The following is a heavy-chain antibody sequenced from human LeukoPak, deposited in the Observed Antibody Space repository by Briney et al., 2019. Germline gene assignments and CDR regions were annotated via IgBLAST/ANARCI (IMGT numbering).Heavy chain of an antibody. Sequence: GGSLRLSCAASGFTFSSYGMHWVRQAPGKGLEWVALISYDGSNKYYTDSVKGRFTISRDDSKNTYLQMNRLRAEDTAVYYCAKDGGTGRIAASGADYWGQGTLVTVSS. D-gene: IGHD6-13*01. CDR1: GFTFSSYG. J-gene: IGHJ4*02. CDR2: ISYDGSNK. CDR3: AKDGGTGRIAASGADY. V-gene: IGHV3-30*18.